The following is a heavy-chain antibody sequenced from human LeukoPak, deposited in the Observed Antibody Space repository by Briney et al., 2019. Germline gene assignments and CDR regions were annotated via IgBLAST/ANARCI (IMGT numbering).Heavy chain of an antibody. CDR2: IYPSGSTIYPSGTA. CDR3: ARGTGTTNFDY. Sequence: SETLSLTCTVSGGSVSSGSYYWSWIRQPAGKGLEWIGRIYPSGSTIYPSGTAHYNPSLKSRVTISVDTSKNQFSLKVDSVTAADAAVYFCARGTGTTNFDYWGQGTLVTVSS. CDR1: GGSVSSGSYY. V-gene: IGHV4-61*02. D-gene: IGHD1-1*01. J-gene: IGHJ4*02.